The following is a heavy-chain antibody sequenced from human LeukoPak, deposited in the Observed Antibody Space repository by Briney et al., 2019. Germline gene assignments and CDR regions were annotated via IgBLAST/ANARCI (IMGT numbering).Heavy chain of an antibody. CDR3: ARPGGYYYYYYLNV. V-gene: IGHV3-7*01. Sequence: GGSLRLSCAASGFTFSSYWMSWVRQAPGKGLEWVANIKQDGREIYYVDSVKGRFTISRDNAKNSLYLQMNSLRVEDTAVYYCARPGGYYYYYYLNVWGKGTTVTVSS. CDR2: IKQDGREI. CDR1: GFTFSSYW. J-gene: IGHJ6*03. D-gene: IGHD3-16*01.